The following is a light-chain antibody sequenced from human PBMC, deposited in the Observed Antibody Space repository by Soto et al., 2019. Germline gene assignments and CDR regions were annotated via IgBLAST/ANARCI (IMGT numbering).Light chain of an antibody. Sequence: DIVMSQSPDSLAASLGERATINCKSSQSVLYDSNNKNYLAWYRQKPGQPPELLIYWASMREFGVPDRFSGSGSGTDFTLTITSLQAEDVAVYYCQQYYSLPLTFGGGTKVEIK. J-gene: IGKJ4*01. CDR1: QSVLYDSNNKNY. CDR3: QQYYSLPLT. CDR2: WAS. V-gene: IGKV4-1*01.